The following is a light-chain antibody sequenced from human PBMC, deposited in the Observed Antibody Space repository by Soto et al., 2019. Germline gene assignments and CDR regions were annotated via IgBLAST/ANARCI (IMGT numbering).Light chain of an antibody. CDR2: DVS. J-gene: IGLJ1*01. CDR1: SSDIGGYTH. Sequence: QSALTQPAPVSGSPGQSISISCTGTSSDIGGYTHVSWYQRYAGKAPKLMIYDVSSRPSGVSYRFSGSKSGNTASLTISGLQAEDKADYYCSSYTSVNLYVFGTGTKVTVL. CDR3: SSYTSVNLYV. V-gene: IGLV2-14*01.